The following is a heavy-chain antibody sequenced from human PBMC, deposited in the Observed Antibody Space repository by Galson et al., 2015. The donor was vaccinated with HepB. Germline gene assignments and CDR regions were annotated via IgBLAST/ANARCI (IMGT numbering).Heavy chain of an antibody. J-gene: IGHJ6*04. D-gene: IGHD1-14*01. CDR1: GFTFSDAT. CDR2: IRTKGDGGTT. V-gene: IGHV3-15*01. CDR3: STAYRVTGMDV. Sequence: SLRLSCALSGFTFSDATMTWVRQAPGKGLEWVGRIRTKGDGGTTDNAEPVKGRFTISRDDSKNMVFLQMNSLKTEDTAVYYCSTAYRVTGMDVWGNGTTVTVSS.